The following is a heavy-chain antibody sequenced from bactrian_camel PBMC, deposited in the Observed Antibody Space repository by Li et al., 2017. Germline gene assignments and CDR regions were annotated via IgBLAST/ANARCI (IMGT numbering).Heavy chain of an antibody. CDR3: AAARSWSLPLRPTEFEY. CDR1: KSTVRISR. V-gene: IGHV3S55*01. CDR2: VRSDGIL. Sequence: QVQLVESGGGSVQAGGTLRLSCVASKSTVRISRMAWFRQAPGKEREGLAVVRSDGILAYSESVRGRFTISGDIAKNALYLEMNSLKPEDTAMYYCAAARSWSLPLRPTEFEYWGQGTQVTVS. D-gene: IGHD1*01. J-gene: IGHJ4*01.